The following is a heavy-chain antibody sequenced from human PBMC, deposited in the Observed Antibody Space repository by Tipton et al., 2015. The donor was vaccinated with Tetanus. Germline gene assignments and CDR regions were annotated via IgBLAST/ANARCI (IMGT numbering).Heavy chain of an antibody. CDR1: GFTFSNHA. CDR3: AKEIRPNDS. D-gene: IGHD3-16*01. Sequence: SLRLSCAASGFTFSNHAMTWVRQAPGKGLEWVSAISISGDSTYYADSVKGRLTISRDNSKDTLYLQMHSLRVEDTAVYYCAKEIRPNDSWGQGTLVTVSS. CDR2: ISISGDST. J-gene: IGHJ4*02. V-gene: IGHV3-23*01.